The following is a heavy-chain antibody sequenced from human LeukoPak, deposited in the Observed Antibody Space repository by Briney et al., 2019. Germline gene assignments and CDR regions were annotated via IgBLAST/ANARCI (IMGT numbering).Heavy chain of an antibody. Sequence: GGSLRLSCAASGFTFSSYSMHWVRQAPGKGLEWVAVIWSDGSSKHYGDSVKGRFTISRDNSKNTLYLQMNSLRAEDTAVYHCARGQSPSYYDMDVWGQGTTVTVSS. CDR3: ARGQSPSYYDMDV. CDR2: IWSDGSSK. CDR1: GFTFSSYS. D-gene: IGHD6-19*01. V-gene: IGHV3-33*01. J-gene: IGHJ6*02.